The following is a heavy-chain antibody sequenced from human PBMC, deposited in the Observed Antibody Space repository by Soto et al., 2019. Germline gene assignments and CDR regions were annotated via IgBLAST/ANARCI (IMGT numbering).Heavy chain of an antibody. CDR2: INVYNGNT. CDR3: ARDTSRGEYDY. D-gene: IGHD3-10*01. J-gene: IGHJ4*02. CDR1: GYTFTSYV. V-gene: IGHV1-18*01. Sequence: GASVKVSCKASGYTFTSYVISWVRQAPGQGLEWMGWINVYNGNTNYAQKLQGRVTMTTDTSTSTAYLDLRSLRSDDTAVYFCARDTSRGEYDYWGQGTLVTVSS.